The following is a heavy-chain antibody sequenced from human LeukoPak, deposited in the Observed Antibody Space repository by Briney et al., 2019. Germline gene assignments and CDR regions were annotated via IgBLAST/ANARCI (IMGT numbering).Heavy chain of an antibody. CDR1: GFTFVHDW. CDR3: ARFGRSFPL. CDR2: IQPDGRQT. D-gene: IGHD3-9*01. Sequence: GGSLRLSCVASGFTFVHDWMTWVRQAPGEGLEGVGNIQPDGRQTIYEDSGKGRFSISRDNAKNSLYLHMNSLSADDTAVYYCARFGRSFPLWGRGTMVTISS. V-gene: IGHV3-7*01. J-gene: IGHJ4*02.